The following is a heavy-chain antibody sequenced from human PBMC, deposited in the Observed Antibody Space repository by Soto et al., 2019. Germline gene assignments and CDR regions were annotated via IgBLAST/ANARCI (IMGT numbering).Heavy chain of an antibody. CDR2: IWYDGSNK. CDR1: GFTFSSYG. J-gene: IGHJ4*02. CDR3: AREGYSSGWYNHFDY. V-gene: IGHV3-33*01. D-gene: IGHD6-19*01. Sequence: QVQLVESGGGVVQPGRSLRLSCAASGFTFSSYGMHWVRQAPGKGLEWVAVIWYDGSNKYYADSVKGRFTISRDNSKNTLYLQMNSLRAEDTAVYYCAREGYSSGWYNHFDYWGQGTLVTVSS.